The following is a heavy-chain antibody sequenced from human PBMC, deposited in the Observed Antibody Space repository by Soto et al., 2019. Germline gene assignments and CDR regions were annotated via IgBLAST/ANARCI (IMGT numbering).Heavy chain of an antibody. V-gene: IGHV3-7*04. CDR2: IKEDGGKT. Sequence: EVQLVESGGGLVQPGGSLRLSCVASGLTLSRYWMSWVRQVPGEGLEWVANIKEDGGKTYYVDSVNGRFTISRHNAKNSVYLQMNSLRVEDTAVYYCSRHYYGPGPDWGQGTLVIVSS. CDR3: SRHYYGPGPD. CDR1: GLTLSRYW. D-gene: IGHD3-22*01. J-gene: IGHJ4*02.